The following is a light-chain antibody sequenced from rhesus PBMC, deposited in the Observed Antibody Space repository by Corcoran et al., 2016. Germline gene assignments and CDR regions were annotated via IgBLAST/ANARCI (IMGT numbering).Light chain of an antibody. V-gene: IGKV1S9*01. Sequence: DIQMTQSPSSLSASVGDRVTITCQASQSLSNYFNWYQQKPGKIPKLLIYRASSLQSGIPSRFSGSGSWTDFTLTISSLQPEDFATYYCQQGYSYPLTFGGGTKVELK. CDR1: QSLSNY. CDR2: RAS. CDR3: QQGYSYPLT. J-gene: IGKJ4*01.